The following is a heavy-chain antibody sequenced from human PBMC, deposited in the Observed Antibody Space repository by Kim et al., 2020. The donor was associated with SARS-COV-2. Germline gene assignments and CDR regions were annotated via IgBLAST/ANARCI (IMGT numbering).Heavy chain of an antibody. CDR3: ARGPGSGSYYNFYVRYDY. CDR2: INHSGST. Sequence: SETLSLTCAVYGGSFSGYYLIWIRQPPGKGLEWIGEINHSGSTNYNPSLKSRVTISVDTSKNQFSLKLSSVTAADTAVYYCARGPGSGSYYNFYVRYDYWGQGTLVTVSS. CDR1: GGSFSGYY. V-gene: IGHV4-34*01. D-gene: IGHD3-10*01. J-gene: IGHJ4*02.